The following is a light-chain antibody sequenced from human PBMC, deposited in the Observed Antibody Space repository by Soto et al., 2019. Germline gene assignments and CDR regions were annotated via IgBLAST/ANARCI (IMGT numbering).Light chain of an antibody. Sequence: IVLTQSPATLSLSPGERATLSCGASQSVTNNFLAWYQQKPGQAPRLLIYGASSRATGLPDRFSGSGSGTDFTLTISRLEPGDFAVYYCQQYGTPLFTFGPGTKVDIK. CDR3: QQYGTPLFT. J-gene: IGKJ3*01. CDR1: QSVTNNF. V-gene: IGKV3-20*01. CDR2: GAS.